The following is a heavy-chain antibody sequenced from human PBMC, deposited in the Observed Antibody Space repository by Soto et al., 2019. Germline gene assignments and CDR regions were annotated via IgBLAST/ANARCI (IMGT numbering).Heavy chain of an antibody. CDR2: IYYSGST. CDR1: GGSISSGGYH. CDR3: ARDPFYYGMDV. V-gene: IGHV4-31*03. J-gene: IGHJ6*02. Sequence: QVQLQESGPGLVKPSQTLSLTCTVSGGSISSGGYHWSWIRQHPGKGLEWIGYIYYSGSTYYNPSLKSRVTISVDTSKNQFSLKLSSVTAADTAVYYCARDPFYYGMDVWGQGTTVTVSS.